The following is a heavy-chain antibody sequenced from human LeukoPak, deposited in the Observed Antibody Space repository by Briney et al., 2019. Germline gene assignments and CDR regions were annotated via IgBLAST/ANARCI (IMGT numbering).Heavy chain of an antibody. CDR3: ARSRPYDFCDY. J-gene: IGHJ4*02. D-gene: IGHD3-3*01. V-gene: IGHV1-69*13. CDR1: GYTFTSYA. Sequence: GASVKVSCKASGYTFTSYAMKWVRQAPGQGLEWMGGIIPIFGTAHYAQKFQGRVTIPPDESTSTAYMELSSQRSEDTAAYYCARSRPYDFCDYWGQGTLVTVSS. CDR2: IIPIFGTA.